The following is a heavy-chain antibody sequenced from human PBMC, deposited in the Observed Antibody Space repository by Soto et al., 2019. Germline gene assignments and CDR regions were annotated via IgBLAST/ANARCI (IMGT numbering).Heavy chain of an antibody. CDR3: ARDSPRYSGSYPPDH. V-gene: IGHV3-48*01. D-gene: IGHD1-26*01. J-gene: IGHJ4*02. Sequence: PGGSLRLSCAASGFTFSSYSMNWVRQAPGKGLEWVSYISSSSSTIHYSDSVKGRFTISRDNAKNSLYLQMNSLRAEDTAVYYCARDSPRYSGSYPPDHWGQGTPVNVSS. CDR2: ISSSSSTI. CDR1: GFTFSSYS.